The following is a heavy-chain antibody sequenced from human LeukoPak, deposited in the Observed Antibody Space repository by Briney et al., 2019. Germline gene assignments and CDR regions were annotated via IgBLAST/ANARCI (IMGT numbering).Heavy chain of an antibody. Sequence: PGGSLRPSCAASGFTFSSYWMSWVRQAPGKGLEWVANIKQDGSEKYYVDSVKGRFTISRDNAKNSLYLQMNSLRAEDTAVYYCARRFRRGYPYYYYYGMDVWGQGTTVTVSS. J-gene: IGHJ6*02. D-gene: IGHD5-18*01. V-gene: IGHV3-7*01. CDR1: GFTFSSYW. CDR2: IKQDGSEK. CDR3: ARRFRRGYPYYYYYGMDV.